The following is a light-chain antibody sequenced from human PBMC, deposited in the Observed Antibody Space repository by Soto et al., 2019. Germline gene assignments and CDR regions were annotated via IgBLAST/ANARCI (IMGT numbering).Light chain of an antibody. J-gene: IGLJ1*01. Sequence: QSVLTQPPSVSGAPGQRVTISCTGSSSNIGAGYDVHWYQQLPGTAPKLLIYGNSNRPSGVPDRFSGSKSGTSASLALTGLQAEDEVDYDCQSYDSSLSGYVFGTGTKVTVL. V-gene: IGLV1-40*01. CDR1: SSNIGAGYD. CDR2: GNS. CDR3: QSYDSSLSGYV.